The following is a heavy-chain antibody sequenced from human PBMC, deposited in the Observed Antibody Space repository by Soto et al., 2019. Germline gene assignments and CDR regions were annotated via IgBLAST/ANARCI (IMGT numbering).Heavy chain of an antibody. Sequence: LSLTCAVSGGSFTSNNWWTWVRQPPGQGLEWIGEIYRTGSTDYNPSLKSRVTISLDKSENQFSLKVTSLTAADTAVYYCASRDPGTSVDYWGQGTLVTVSS. J-gene: IGHJ4*02. CDR1: GGSFTSNNW. D-gene: IGHD1-7*01. CDR3: ASRDPGTSVDY. V-gene: IGHV4-4*02. CDR2: IYRTGST.